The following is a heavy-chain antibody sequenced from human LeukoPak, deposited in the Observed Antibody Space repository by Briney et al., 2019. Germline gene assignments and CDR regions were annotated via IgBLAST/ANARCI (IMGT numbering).Heavy chain of an antibody. CDR1: GGSIRNYY. D-gene: IGHD4-17*01. CDR3: ARGPWATVTTGAYYYYMDV. J-gene: IGHJ6*03. Sequence: SETLSLTCTVSGGSIRNYYWSWIRQPPGKGLEWIGYIYYSGSTNYNPSLKSRVTISVDTSKNQFSLKLSSVTAADTAVYYCARGPWATVTTGAYYYYMDVWGKGTTVTVSS. CDR2: IYYSGST. V-gene: IGHV4-59*01.